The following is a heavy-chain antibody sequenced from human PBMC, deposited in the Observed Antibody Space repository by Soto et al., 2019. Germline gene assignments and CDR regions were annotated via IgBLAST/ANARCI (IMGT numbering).Heavy chain of an antibody. V-gene: IGHV3-64D*06. Sequence: GGSLRLSCSTSGFTFSNYPVHWVRQAPGKGLEWVSTVSTNGERTYYADSVRGRFTISRDNSKNTLYLQMSSLRAEDTAVYYCLKDSTGTNCYKDFFEYWRQRTLVTVSS. J-gene: IGHJ4*02. CDR2: VSTNGERT. CDR3: LKDSTGTNCYKDFFEY. CDR1: GFTFSNYP. D-gene: IGHD2-2*02.